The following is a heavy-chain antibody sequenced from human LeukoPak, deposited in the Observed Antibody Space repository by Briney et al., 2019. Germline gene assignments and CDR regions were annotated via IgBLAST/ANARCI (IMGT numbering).Heavy chain of an antibody. V-gene: IGHV3-48*04. CDR2: IVGSSSSI. CDR1: GFSFSTYG. CDR3: ATDSPETAAFDY. D-gene: IGHD1-1*01. Sequence: GGSLRLSCTASGFSFSTYGMNWVRQAPGKGLEWVSYIVGSSSSIYYADSVKGRFTISRDNAKNSLYLQMDSLRAEDTAVYYCATDSPETAAFDYWGQGTLVTVSS. J-gene: IGHJ4*02.